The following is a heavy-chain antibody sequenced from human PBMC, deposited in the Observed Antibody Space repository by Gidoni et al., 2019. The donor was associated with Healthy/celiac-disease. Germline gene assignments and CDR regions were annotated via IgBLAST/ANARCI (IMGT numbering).Heavy chain of an antibody. CDR2: IIPIFGTA. D-gene: IGHD6-6*01. Sequence: QVQLVQSGAEVKKPGSSVKVSCKASGGTFSSYAISWVRQAPGQGLEWVGGIIPIFGTANYAQKFQGRVTITADESTSTAYMELSSLRSEDTAVYYCARERNYRTRHQELEYSSSSGWFDPWGQGTLVTVSS. CDR3: ARERNYRTRHQELEYSSSSGWFDP. CDR1: GGTFSSYA. V-gene: IGHV1-69*01. J-gene: IGHJ5*02.